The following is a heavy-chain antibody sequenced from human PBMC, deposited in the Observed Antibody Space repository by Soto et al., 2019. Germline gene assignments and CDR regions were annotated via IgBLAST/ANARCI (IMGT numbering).Heavy chain of an antibody. V-gene: IGHV3-23*01. CDR3: AKDLYSSDNAFDI. J-gene: IGHJ3*02. CDR2: ISGSGDTT. D-gene: IGHD5-18*01. Sequence: EVHILESGGGLVQPGGSLRLSCAASGFTFTSYAMSWVRQAPGKGLEWVSGISGSGDTTHYTDSVKGRFTIPRDSSKNTLDLQMNSLRAEDTAVYYCAKDLYSSDNAFDIWGQGTMVTVSS. CDR1: GFTFTSYA.